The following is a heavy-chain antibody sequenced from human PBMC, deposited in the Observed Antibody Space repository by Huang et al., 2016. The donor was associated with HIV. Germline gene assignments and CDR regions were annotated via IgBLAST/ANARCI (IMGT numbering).Heavy chain of an antibody. J-gene: IGHJ4*02. CDR1: GFTFDNSA. Sequence: EVQLLESGGGLVQPGGSLRLSCAASGFTFDNSAVTWVRQAPGKGLEWVSVISASGDTTYYADFVKGRVTISRDDSKKTLYLQMNSLRAEDTAVYYCAKAPGWYFIFDNWGQGTLVTVSS. V-gene: IGHV3-23*01. CDR2: ISASGDTT. D-gene: IGHD6-19*01. CDR3: AKAPGWYFIFDN.